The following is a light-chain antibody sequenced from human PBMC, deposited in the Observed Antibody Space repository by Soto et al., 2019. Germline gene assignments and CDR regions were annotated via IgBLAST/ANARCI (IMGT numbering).Light chain of an antibody. V-gene: IGLV2-14*01. Sequence: QSVLTQPASVSGSPGQSITISCTGSGRDIGAYDYVSWYQQHPGKAPKLLIYGVKNRPSGVSYRFSASKSAFTASLTISGLQAEDEDHYYCSSYKTSYFYVFGPGTQVTVL. J-gene: IGLJ1*01. CDR3: SSYKTSYFYV. CDR2: GVK. CDR1: GRDIGAYDY.